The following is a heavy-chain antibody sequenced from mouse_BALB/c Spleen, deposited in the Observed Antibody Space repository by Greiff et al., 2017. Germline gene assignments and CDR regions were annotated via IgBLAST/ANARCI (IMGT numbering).Heavy chain of an antibody. V-gene: IGHV5-15*02. Sequence: EVKVVESGGGLVQPGGSRKLSCAASGFTFSDYGMAWVRQAPGKGPEWVAFISNLAYSIYYADTVTGRFTISRENAKNTLYLEMSSLRSEDTAMYYCAREHGSGAWFAYWGQGTLVTVSA. D-gene: IGHD1-1*01. CDR1: GFTFSDYG. CDR2: ISNLAYSI. J-gene: IGHJ3*01. CDR3: AREHGSGAWFAY.